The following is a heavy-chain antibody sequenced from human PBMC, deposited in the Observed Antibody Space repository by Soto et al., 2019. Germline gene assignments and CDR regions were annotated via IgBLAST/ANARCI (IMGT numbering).Heavy chain of an antibody. Sequence: PGGSLRLSCVGSGFAFSDYSMSWVRQAPGKGLEWVAYISSSSTIYYADSVKGRYTISRDNAKNSLYLQMNSLRDEDAAVYFCARVSVVTARRFDYWGQGALVTVSS. CDR3: ARVSVVTARRFDY. CDR2: ISSSSTI. CDR1: GFAFSDYS. V-gene: IGHV3-48*02. J-gene: IGHJ4*02. D-gene: IGHD2-21*02.